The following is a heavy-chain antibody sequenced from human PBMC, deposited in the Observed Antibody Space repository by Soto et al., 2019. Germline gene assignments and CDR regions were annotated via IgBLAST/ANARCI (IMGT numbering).Heavy chain of an antibody. CDR2: FDNSDGRT. J-gene: IGHJ4*02. D-gene: IGHD1-26*01. Sequence: PWGSLRLSCAASGFTFSSYAMNWVRQAPGKGLEWVSTFDNSDGRTYYSDSVKGRFTISRDNSKNTLYLQMNSLRAEDTAVYYCAKGVPIPRPVPGAFDYWGQGTLVTVSS. CDR1: GFTFSSYA. V-gene: IGHV3-23*01. CDR3: AKGVPIPRPVPGAFDY.